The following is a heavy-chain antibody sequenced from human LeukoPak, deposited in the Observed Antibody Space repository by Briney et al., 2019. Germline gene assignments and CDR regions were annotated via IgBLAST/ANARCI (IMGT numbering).Heavy chain of an antibody. J-gene: IGHJ3*02. Sequence: ASVKVSCTVSGYTLTELSMHWVRQAPGKGLEWMGGFDPEDGETIYAQKFQGRVTMTEGTSTDTAYMELSSLRSEDTAVYFCARDRGVAARNYDAFDIWGQGTMVTVSS. CDR2: FDPEDGET. D-gene: IGHD6-6*01. V-gene: IGHV1-24*01. CDR1: GYTLTELS. CDR3: ARDRGVAARNYDAFDI.